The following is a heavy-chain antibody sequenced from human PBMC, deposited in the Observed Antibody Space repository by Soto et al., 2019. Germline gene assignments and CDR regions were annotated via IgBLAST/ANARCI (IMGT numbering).Heavy chain of an antibody. J-gene: IGHJ4*02. CDR3: ARLNWGGPLD. Sequence: GGALRRSCAASGVTFSSYWMYWVRQAPGKGLVWVSRLNGDGSSTSNADSVKGRFTISRDNAKNTLFLQMNSLRAEDTAVYYCARLNWGGPLDWGQGTLVTVSS. V-gene: IGHV3-74*01. CDR1: GVTFSSYW. CDR2: LNGDGSST. D-gene: IGHD3-16*01.